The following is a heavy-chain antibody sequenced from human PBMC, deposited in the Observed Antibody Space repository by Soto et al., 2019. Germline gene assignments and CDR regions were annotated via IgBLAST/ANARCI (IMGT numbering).Heavy chain of an antibody. CDR1: GYTFTTYG. D-gene: IGHD2-2*01. V-gene: IGHV1-18*04. CDR3: ARGPRYCSSSICFAGVTWFDP. J-gene: IGHJ5*02. CDR2: ISSYNGNT. Sequence: VASVKVSCKASGYTFTTYGISWVRQAPGQGLEWMGWISSYNGNTNYAQRVQGRVTMTTDTSTSTTYMELRSLRSDDTAVYYCARGPRYCSSSICFAGVTWFDPWGQGTLVTVSS.